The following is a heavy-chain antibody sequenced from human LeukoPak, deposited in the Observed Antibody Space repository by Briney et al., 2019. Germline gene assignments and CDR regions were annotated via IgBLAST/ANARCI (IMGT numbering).Heavy chain of an antibody. Sequence: GGSLRLSCAASGFTFSAYAMHWVRQAPGKGLEWVGRIISKIDGGTTDYAAPVKGTFSITRADSKKTLYLQMNSLKTEDAAVEYYTTDSIVGAAVSDYWGQGTLVTVSS. CDR2: IISKIDGGTT. CDR1: GFTFSAYA. CDR3: TTDSIVGAAVSDY. V-gene: IGHV3-15*01. J-gene: IGHJ4*02. D-gene: IGHD1-26*01.